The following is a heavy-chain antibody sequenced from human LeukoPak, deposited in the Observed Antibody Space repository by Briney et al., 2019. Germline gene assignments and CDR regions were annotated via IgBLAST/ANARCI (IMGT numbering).Heavy chain of an antibody. CDR1: GFTFNNYA. D-gene: IGHD6-19*01. Sequence: GGSLRLSCSVSGFTFNNYAMNWVRQAPGKGLEWVSGTSGSGSTTYYADSVKGRFTISRDNSKNTLYLQMNNQRGEDTAVYFCAKDSRPTIAVAGFDYWGQGTLVTASS. CDR3: AKDSRPTIAVAGFDY. V-gene: IGHV3-23*01. CDR2: TSGSGSTT. J-gene: IGHJ4*02.